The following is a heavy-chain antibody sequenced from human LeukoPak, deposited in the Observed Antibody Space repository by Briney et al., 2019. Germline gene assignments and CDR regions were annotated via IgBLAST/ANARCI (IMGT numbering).Heavy chain of an antibody. CDR2: IIPILGTA. V-gene: IGHV1-69*01. CDR1: GGTFSTYG. D-gene: IGHD3-3*01. CDR3: ARGQRNEYYDFWSDDHMDV. Sequence: SVKVSCKASGGTFSTYGINWVRQAPGQGPEWMGGIIPILGTANYVQKFKGRVTITADESTSTVYMELSSLRSEDTAVYYCARGQRNEYYDFWSDDHMDVWGKGTTITVSS. J-gene: IGHJ6*03.